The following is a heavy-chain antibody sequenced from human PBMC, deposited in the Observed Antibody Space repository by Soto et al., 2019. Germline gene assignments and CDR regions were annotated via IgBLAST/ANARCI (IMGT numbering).Heavy chain of an antibody. J-gene: IGHJ6*02. V-gene: IGHV4-4*07. CDR3: ARAGTAAGRMDV. D-gene: IGHD6-13*01. CDR1: GGSISSYY. Sequence: SETLSLTCTVSGGSISSYYWSWIRQPAGKGLEWIGRIYTSGSTNYNPSLKSRVTMSVDTSKNQLSLKLSSVTTADTAVYYCARAGTAAGRMDVWGQGXTVTVYS. CDR2: IYTSGST.